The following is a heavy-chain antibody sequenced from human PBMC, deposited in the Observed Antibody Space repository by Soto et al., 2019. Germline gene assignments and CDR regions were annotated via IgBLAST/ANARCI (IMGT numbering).Heavy chain of an antibody. CDR2: IYYSGST. CDR3: ARHPQYSYGWGRGGGYYYGMDV. CDR1: GGSISSSNYY. J-gene: IGHJ6*02. V-gene: IGHV4-39*01. D-gene: IGHD5-18*01. Sequence: SETLSLTCTVSGGSISSSNYYWGWIRQPPGKGLEWIGSIYYSGSTYYNPSLKSRVTISVDTSKNQFSLKLSSVTAADTAVYYCARHPQYSYGWGRGGGYYYGMDVWGQGTTVTVSS.